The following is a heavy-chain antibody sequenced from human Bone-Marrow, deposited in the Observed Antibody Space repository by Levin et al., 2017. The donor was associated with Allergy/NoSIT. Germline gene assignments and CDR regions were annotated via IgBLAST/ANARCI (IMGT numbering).Heavy chain of an antibody. D-gene: IGHD4-23*01. Sequence: SGPTLVKPPQTLTLTCALSGFSISTSGVGVGWIRQPPGKAPEWLVLIYWDDDKRYSPSLKNRIIITKDTSKNQVVLTMTDMGPVDTATYYCAHRVSDQGGWDQGYFDYWGQGTLVTVSS. CDR2: IYWDDDK. CDR3: AHRVSDQGGWDQGYFDY. J-gene: IGHJ4*02. V-gene: IGHV2-5*02. CDR1: GFSISTSGVG.